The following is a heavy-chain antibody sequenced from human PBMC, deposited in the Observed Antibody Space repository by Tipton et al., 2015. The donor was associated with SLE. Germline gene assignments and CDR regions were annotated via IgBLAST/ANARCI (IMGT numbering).Heavy chain of an antibody. CDR2: ISSSSSYI. V-gene: IGHV3-21*03. J-gene: IGHJ4*02. CDR1: GFTFTDYA. D-gene: IGHD4-17*01. CDR3: ARDLTTVTSEYFDY. Sequence: SLRLSCAASGFTFTDYAMSWVRQAPGKGPEWVSFISSSSSYIYYADSVKGRFTISRDNAKNSLYLQMNSLRAEDTAVYYCARDLTTVTSEYFDYWGQGTLVTVSS.